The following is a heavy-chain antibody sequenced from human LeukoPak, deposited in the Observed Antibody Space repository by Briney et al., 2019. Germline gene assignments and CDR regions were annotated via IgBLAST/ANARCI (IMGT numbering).Heavy chain of an antibody. J-gene: IGHJ3*02. D-gene: IGHD3-22*01. Sequence: VASVKVSCKASGGTFSSYAISWVRQAPGQGLEWMGGIVPIFGTANYAQKFQGRVTITADKSTSTAYMELSSLRSEDTAVYYCARGASYYYDSSAPRDAFDIWGQGTMVTVSS. CDR2: IVPIFGTA. CDR1: GGTFSSYA. V-gene: IGHV1-69*06. CDR3: ARGASYYYDSSAPRDAFDI.